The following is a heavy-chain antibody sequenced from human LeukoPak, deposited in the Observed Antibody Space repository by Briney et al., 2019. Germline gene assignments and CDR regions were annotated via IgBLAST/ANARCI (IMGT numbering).Heavy chain of an antibody. V-gene: IGHV4-34*01. Sequence: SETLSLTCTVSGGSISSYYWSWIRQPPGKGLEWIGEINHSGSTNYNPSLKSRVTISVDTSKNQFSLKLSSVTAADTAVYYCARGGRGKFCSSTSCPNQIDYWGQGTLVTVSS. J-gene: IGHJ4*02. CDR1: GGSISSYY. D-gene: IGHD2-2*01. CDR3: ARGGRGKFCSSTSCPNQIDY. CDR2: INHSGST.